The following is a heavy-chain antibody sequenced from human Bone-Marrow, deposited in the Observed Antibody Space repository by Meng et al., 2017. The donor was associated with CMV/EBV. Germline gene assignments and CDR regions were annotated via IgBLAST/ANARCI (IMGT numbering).Heavy chain of an antibody. Sequence: SETLSLTCTVSGGSISSSSYYWGWIRQPPGKGLEWIGSIYYSVSTYYNPSLKSRVTISVDTSKNQFSLKLSSVTAADTAVYYCASLRTWIQRWGQGTLVTVSS. CDR3: ASLRTWIQR. D-gene: IGHD5-18*01. CDR2: IYYSVST. J-gene: IGHJ4*02. V-gene: IGHV4-39*01. CDR1: GGSISSSSYY.